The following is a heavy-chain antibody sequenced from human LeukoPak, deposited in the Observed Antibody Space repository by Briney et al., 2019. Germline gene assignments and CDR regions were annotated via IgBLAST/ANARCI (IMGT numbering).Heavy chain of an antibody. V-gene: IGHV1-69*05. Sequence: ASVKVSCKASGGTFSSYAISWVRQAPGQGPEWMGGIIPIFGTANYAQKFQGRVTMTTDTSTSTAYMELRSLRSDDTAVYYCARDLYYDILTGWNAFDIWGQGTMVTVSS. CDR3: ARDLYYDILTGWNAFDI. CDR2: IIPIFGTA. J-gene: IGHJ3*02. CDR1: GGTFSSYA. D-gene: IGHD3-9*01.